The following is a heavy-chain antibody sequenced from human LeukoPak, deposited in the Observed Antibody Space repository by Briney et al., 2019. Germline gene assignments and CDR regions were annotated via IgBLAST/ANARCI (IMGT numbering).Heavy chain of an antibody. CDR3: ARGRGDAGGTSFDP. D-gene: IGHD3-10*01. CDR1: GGSISTYY. Sequence: KTSETLSLTCIVSGGSISTYYWSWIRQPPGKGLEWIGYIYYTGSTTYNPSLKSRVSISVDTSKNKFSLDLNSVSAADTAVYYCARGRGDAGGTSFDPWGQGTLVTVSS. V-gene: IGHV4-59*01. CDR2: IYYTGST. J-gene: IGHJ5*02.